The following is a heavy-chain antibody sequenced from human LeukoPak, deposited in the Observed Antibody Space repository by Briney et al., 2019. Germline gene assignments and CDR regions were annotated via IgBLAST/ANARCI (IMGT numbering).Heavy chain of an antibody. CDR1: GGSISSSSYY. J-gene: IGHJ5*02. Sequence: SETLSLTCTVSGGSISSSSYYWGWIRQPPGKGLEWIGSIYYSGSTYYNPSLKSRVTISVDTSKNQSSLKLSSVTAADTAVYYCARRDGYNLYNWFDPWGQGTLVTVSS. CDR2: IYYSGST. D-gene: IGHD5-24*01. V-gene: IGHV4-39*01. CDR3: ARRDGYNLYNWFDP.